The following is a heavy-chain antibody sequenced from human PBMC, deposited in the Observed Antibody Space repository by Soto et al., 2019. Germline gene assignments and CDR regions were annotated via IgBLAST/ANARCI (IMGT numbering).Heavy chain of an antibody. Sequence: QVQLQESGPGLVKPSQTLSLTCSVSGGSINSGGYYWSWVRLLPGKGLEWIGYIYYTGTASYNPSLNSRFIISVDTSKNQFSLRLNSVTAADTAVYYCARSYDSSGYNDYWGQGTLVTVSS. J-gene: IGHJ4*02. CDR3: ARSYDSSGYNDY. D-gene: IGHD3-22*01. CDR2: IYYTGTA. V-gene: IGHV4-31*03. CDR1: GGSINSGGYY.